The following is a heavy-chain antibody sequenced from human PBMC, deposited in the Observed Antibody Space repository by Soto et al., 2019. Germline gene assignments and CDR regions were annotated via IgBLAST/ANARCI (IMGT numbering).Heavy chain of an antibody. J-gene: IGHJ4*02. CDR2: IYYSGST. Sequence: LSETLSLTCTVSGGSISSDYWSWIRQPPGKGLEWIGYIYYSGSTNYNPSLKSRVTISVDTSKNQFSLKLSSVTAADTAVYYCARRYGDCFDYWGQGTLVTVSS. CDR3: ARRYGDCFDY. D-gene: IGHD4-17*01. CDR1: GGSISSDY. V-gene: IGHV4-59*08.